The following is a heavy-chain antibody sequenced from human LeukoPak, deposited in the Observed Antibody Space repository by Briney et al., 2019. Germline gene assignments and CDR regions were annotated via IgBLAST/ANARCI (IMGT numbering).Heavy chain of an antibody. V-gene: IGHV4-30-4*01. CDR3: ASSGQLAQFDY. D-gene: IGHD6-13*01. CDR2: TYYSGST. J-gene: IGHJ4*02. Sequence: PSETLSLTCTVSGGSISSGDYYWSWIRQPPGKGLEWIGYTYYSGSTYYNPSLKNRVSISVDTSKNQFSLNLSSVTAADTAVYYCASSGQLAQFDYWGQGTLVTVSS. CDR1: GGSISSGDYY.